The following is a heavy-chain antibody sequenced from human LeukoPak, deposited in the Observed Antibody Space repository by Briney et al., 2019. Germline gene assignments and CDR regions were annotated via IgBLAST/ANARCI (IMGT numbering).Heavy chain of an antibody. Sequence: PSETLSLTCTVSGDSISSYYWSRIRQPPGKGLERIGYIYYSGSTNYNPSLKSRLTISVDTSKNQFSLKLSSVTAADTAVYYCACLHIVAADNYFDYWGPGTLVTVSS. J-gene: IGHJ4*02. CDR2: IYYSGST. V-gene: IGHV4-59*08. CDR1: GDSISSYY. D-gene: IGHD6-13*01. CDR3: ACLHIVAADNYFDY.